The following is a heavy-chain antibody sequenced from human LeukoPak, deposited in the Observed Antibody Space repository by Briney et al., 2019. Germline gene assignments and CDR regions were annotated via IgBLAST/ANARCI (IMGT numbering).Heavy chain of an antibody. CDR2: IYYSGST. V-gene: IGHV4-39*01. Sequence: SETLSLTCTVSGGSISSSSYYWGWIRQPPGKGLEWIGSIYYSGSTYYNPSLKSRVTISVDTSKNQFSLKLRSVTAADTAVYYCAGRYYDFWSGSKEIFDYWGQGTLVTVSS. D-gene: IGHD3-3*01. CDR1: GGSISSSSYY. CDR3: AGRYYDFWSGSKEIFDY. J-gene: IGHJ4*02.